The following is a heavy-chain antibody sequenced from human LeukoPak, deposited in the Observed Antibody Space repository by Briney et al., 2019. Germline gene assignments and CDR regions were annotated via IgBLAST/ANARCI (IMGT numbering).Heavy chain of an antibody. D-gene: IGHD3-22*01. CDR3: ARDESEEAYYYDSSGYYPHY. CDR2: ISYDGSNK. V-gene: IGHV3-30*04. CDR1: GFTFSSYA. J-gene: IGHJ4*02. Sequence: GGSLRLSCAASGFTFSSYAMHWVRQAPGKGLEWVAVISYDGSNKYYADSVKGRFTISRDNSKNTLYPQMNSLRAEDTAVYYCARDESEEAYYYDSSGYYPHYWGQGTLVTVSS.